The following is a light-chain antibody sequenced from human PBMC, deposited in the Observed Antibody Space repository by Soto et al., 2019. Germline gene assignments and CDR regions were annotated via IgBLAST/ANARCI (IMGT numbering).Light chain of an antibody. CDR1: QSIGTS. CDR3: QQSYTAPFT. CDR2: SAS. V-gene: IGKV1-39*01. J-gene: IGKJ3*01. Sequence: DFQMTQSPSSLSASVGDRVSITCRASQSIGTSLNWYQQKPGKAPKLLIYSASTLQGGGPSRFSGSGSVTDFTLTISSLQPEDFATYYCQQSYTAPFTFGPGTKVDVK.